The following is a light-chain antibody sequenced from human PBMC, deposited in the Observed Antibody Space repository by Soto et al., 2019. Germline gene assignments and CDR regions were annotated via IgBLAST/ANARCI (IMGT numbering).Light chain of an antibody. CDR2: QDD. CDR1: KLGDKF. Sequence: SYELTQPPSVSVSPGQTATITCSGDKLGDKFASWYQQKPGQSPVLVIFQDDKRPSGIPERFSGSNSGNTATLTISGTQAMDEADYYCQAWDSGTDVFGTGTKVTVL. CDR3: QAWDSGTDV. J-gene: IGLJ1*01. V-gene: IGLV3-1*01.